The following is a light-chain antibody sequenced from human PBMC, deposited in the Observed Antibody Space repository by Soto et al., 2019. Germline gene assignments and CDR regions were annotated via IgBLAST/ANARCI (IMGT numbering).Light chain of an antibody. CDR3: QQYNNWPRAT. V-gene: IGKV3-15*01. J-gene: IGKJ4*01. CDR1: QSIANS. CDR2: DAS. Sequence: EIMLTQSQATLSLSPGERATLSCIASQSIANSLAWYQQKPGQAPRLLMSDASNRATGIPARFSGSGSGTEFNITISSLQSEDSALYYCQQYNNWPRATFGGGTKVDIK.